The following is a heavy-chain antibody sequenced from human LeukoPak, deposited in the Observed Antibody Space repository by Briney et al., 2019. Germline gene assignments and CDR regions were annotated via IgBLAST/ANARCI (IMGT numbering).Heavy chain of an antibody. Sequence: ASVKVSCKASGYIFTGYYMHWVRQAPGQGLEWMGWINPNSGGTNYAQKFQGRVTMTRDTSISTAYMELSRLRSDDTAVYYCAREERRMVRGVICFSWSYWGQGTLVTVSS. D-gene: IGHD3-10*01. J-gene: IGHJ4*02. CDR2: INPNSGGT. V-gene: IGHV1-2*02. CDR3: AREERRMVRGVICFSWSY. CDR1: GYIFTGYY.